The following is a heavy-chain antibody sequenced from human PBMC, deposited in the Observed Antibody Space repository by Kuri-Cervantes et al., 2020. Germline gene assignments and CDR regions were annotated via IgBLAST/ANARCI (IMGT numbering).Heavy chain of an antibody. CDR1: GGSISSGGYS. D-gene: IGHD2-15*01. J-gene: IGHJ1*01. CDR2: IYHSGST. V-gene: IGHV4-30-2*01. CDR3: ARDVLGYCSGGSCYGTEYFQH. Sequence: LRLSCAVSGGSISSGGYSWSWIRQPPGKGLEWIGYIYHSGSTYYNPSLKSRVTISVDRSKNQFSLKLSSVTAADTAVCYCARDVLGYCSGGSCYGTEYFQHWGQGTLVTVSS.